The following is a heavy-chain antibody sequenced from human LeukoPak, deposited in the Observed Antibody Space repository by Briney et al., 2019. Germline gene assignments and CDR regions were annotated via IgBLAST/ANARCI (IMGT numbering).Heavy chain of an antibody. CDR3: LKGGWATIGPPKD. J-gene: IGHJ4*02. Sequence: PGGSLRLSCAASGFTFSSYGMHWVRQAPGKGLEWVAVVSNDGSNEYYADSVKGRFAISRDNSKNTVYLQMNNLRPDDSAVYHCLKGGWATIGPPKDWGQGTQVSVSS. CDR2: VSNDGSNE. V-gene: IGHV3-30*02. D-gene: IGHD5-24*01. CDR1: GFTFSSYG.